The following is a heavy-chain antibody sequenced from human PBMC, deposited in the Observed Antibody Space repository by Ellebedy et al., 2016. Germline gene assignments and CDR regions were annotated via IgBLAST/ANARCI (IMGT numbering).Heavy chain of an antibody. J-gene: IGHJ3*01. D-gene: IGHD4-23*01. Sequence: GESLKISXAGSTFIVSSNYMIWVRQAPGKGLEWVSFLYHGGTTYYADFVKGRFTISRDSSKNTLYLHMNNLRPEDTAVYYCATRRYGGFDVWGQGTMVTVSS. CDR1: TFIVSSNY. V-gene: IGHV3-53*01. CDR2: LYHGGTT. CDR3: ATRRYGGFDV.